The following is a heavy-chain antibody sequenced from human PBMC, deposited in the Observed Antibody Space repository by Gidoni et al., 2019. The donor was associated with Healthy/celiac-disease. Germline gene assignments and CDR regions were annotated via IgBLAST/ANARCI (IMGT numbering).Heavy chain of an antibody. CDR3: ARDPPYGYYDSSGSSEGGDL. V-gene: IGHV1-18*01. Sequence: QVQLVQSGAEVKKPGASVKVSCKASGYTFTSYGISWVRQAPGQGLEWMGWISAYNGNTNYAQKLQGRVTMTTDTSTSTAYMELRSLRSDDTAVYYCARDPPYGYYDSSGSSEGGDLWGQGTLVTVSS. D-gene: IGHD3-22*01. CDR1: GYTFTSYG. CDR2: ISAYNGNT. J-gene: IGHJ4*02.